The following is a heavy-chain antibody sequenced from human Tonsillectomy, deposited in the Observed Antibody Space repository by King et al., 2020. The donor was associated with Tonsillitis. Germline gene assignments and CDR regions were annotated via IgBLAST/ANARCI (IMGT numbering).Heavy chain of an antibody. J-gene: IGHJ3*02. V-gene: IGHV4-39*01. D-gene: IGHD2-15*01. CDR2: IYYSGST. Sequence: QLQEPGPGLVKPSETLSLTCTVSGGSISSSSYYWGWIRQPPGKGLEWIGSIYYSGSTYYNPSLKSRVTISVDTSKNQFSLKLSSVTAADTAVYYCARLGDIVVVVESGAFDIWGQGTMVTVSS. CDR3: ARLGDIVVVVESGAFDI. CDR1: GGSISSSSYY.